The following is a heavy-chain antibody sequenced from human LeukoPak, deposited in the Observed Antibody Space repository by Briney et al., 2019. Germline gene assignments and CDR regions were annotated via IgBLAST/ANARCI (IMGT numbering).Heavy chain of an antibody. Sequence: TGGSLRLSCAASGFTFSSYAMSWVRQAPGKGLEWVSVISGSGGSTYYADSVKGRFTIPRDNSKNTLYLQMNSLRAEDTAVYYCAKGPNDSSNYLFDYWGQGTLVTVSS. J-gene: IGHJ4*02. D-gene: IGHD4-11*01. CDR2: ISGSGGST. CDR3: AKGPNDSSNYLFDY. CDR1: GFTFSSYA. V-gene: IGHV3-23*01.